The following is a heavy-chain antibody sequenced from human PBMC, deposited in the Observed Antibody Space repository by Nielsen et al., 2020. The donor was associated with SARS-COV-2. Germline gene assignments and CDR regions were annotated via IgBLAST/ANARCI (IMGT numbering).Heavy chain of an antibody. CDR2: ISYDGSNK. CDR1: GFAFSRYV. D-gene: IGHD6-19*01. J-gene: IGHJ1*01. CDR3: AKMSPPGIAVGTAEYFQH. V-gene: IGHV3-30*18. Sequence: GESLKISCAASGFAFSRYVMHWVRQAPGKGLEWVAVISYDGSNKYYADSVKGRFTISRDNSKNTLYVLMNSLRAEDTAVYYCAKMSPPGIAVGTAEYFQHWGQGTLVTVSS.